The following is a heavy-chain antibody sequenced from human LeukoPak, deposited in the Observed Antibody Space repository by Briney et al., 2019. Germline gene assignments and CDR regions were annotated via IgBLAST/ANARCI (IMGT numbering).Heavy chain of an antibody. Sequence: SETLSLTCSVSDDSITMYYWGWIRQPPGKGLEWIGGIYYSGSTYYNPSLKSRVTISVDTSKNQFSLKLSSVTAADTAVYYCARVGGSVTPGPDYYYYYMDVWGKGTTVTVSS. V-gene: IGHV4-39*07. D-gene: IGHD4-17*01. CDR3: ARVGGSVTPGPDYYYYYMDV. J-gene: IGHJ6*03. CDR1: DDSITMYY. CDR2: IYYSGST.